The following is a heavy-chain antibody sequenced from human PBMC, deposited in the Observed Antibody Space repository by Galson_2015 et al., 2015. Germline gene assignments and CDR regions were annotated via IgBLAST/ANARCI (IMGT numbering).Heavy chain of an antibody. V-gene: IGHV1-69*13. CDR3: ARDRGEMATHYFDY. CDR2: IIPIFGTA. J-gene: IGHJ4*02. Sequence: SVKVSCKASGGTFSSYAISWVRQAPGQGLEWMGGIIPIFGTANYAQKFQGRVTITADESTSTAYMELSSLRSEDTAVYYCARDRGEMATHYFDYWGQGTLVTVSS. D-gene: IGHD5-24*01. CDR1: GGTFSSYA.